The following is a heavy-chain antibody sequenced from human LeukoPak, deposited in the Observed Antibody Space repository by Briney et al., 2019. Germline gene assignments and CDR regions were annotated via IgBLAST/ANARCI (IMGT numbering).Heavy chain of an antibody. CDR2: IYYTGST. CDR3: ARRLVGQTFDY. V-gene: IGHV4-61*01. CDR1: GGSVSSNNYQ. Sequence: SETLSLTCIVSGGSVSSNNYQWNWIRQPPGKGLEWIGDIYYTGSTNYNPSLKSRVTISVDASKNQFSLKLSSVTAADTAVYYCARRLVGQTFDYWGQGTLVTVSS. D-gene: IGHD3-10*01. J-gene: IGHJ4*02.